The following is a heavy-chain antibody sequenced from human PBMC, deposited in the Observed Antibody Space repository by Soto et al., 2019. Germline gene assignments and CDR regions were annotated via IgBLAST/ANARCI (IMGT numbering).Heavy chain of an antibody. Sequence: ESGGGVVQPGRSLRLSCAASGFTFSSYGMHWVRQAPGKGLEWVAVISYDGSNKYYADSVKGRFTISRDNSKNTLYLQMNSLRAEDTAVYYCAKDRNYYDSSGYYNWFDPWGQGTLVTVSS. D-gene: IGHD3-22*01. V-gene: IGHV3-30*18. CDR3: AKDRNYYDSSGYYNWFDP. CDR1: GFTFSSYG. J-gene: IGHJ5*02. CDR2: ISYDGSNK.